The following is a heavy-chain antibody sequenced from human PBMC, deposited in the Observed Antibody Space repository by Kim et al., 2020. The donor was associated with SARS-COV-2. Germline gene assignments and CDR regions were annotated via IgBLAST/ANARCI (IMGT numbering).Heavy chain of an antibody. CDR3: ACHLPSQSSLEPLDH. Sequence: SETLSLTCTVFGASVTINYWSWIRQRPGEALEWIGLIYDSGSTTYKSSLKHRVTISMDTSTNQLSLTLKSVTVADTAVYYCACHLPSQSSLEPLDHWGQGTLVPVSS. CDR1: GASVTINY. V-gene: IGHV4-59*08. D-gene: IGHD3-3*01. J-gene: IGHJ3*01. CDR2: IYDSGST.